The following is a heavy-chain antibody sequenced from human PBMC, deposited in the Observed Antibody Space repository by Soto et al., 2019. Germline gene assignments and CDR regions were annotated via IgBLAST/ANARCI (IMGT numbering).Heavy chain of an antibody. CDR2: ISSSSSTI. D-gene: IGHD2-15*01. Sequence: PGGSLRLSCAASGFTFSSYSMNWVRQAPGKGLEWVSYISSSSSTIYYADPVKGRFTISRDNAKNSLYLQMNSLRAEDTAVYYCARPPQGRLKGVHYYMDVWGKGTTVTVSS. CDR3: ARPPQGRLKGVHYYMDV. CDR1: GFTFSSYS. V-gene: IGHV3-48*01. J-gene: IGHJ6*03.